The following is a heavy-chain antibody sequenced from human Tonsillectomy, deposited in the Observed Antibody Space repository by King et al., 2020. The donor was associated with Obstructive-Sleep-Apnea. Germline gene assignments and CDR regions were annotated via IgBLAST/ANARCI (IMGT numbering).Heavy chain of an antibody. Sequence: VQLQESGPGLVKPSETLSLTCTVSGGSISSYYWSWIRQPPGKGLEWIGYIYYSGSTNYNPSLKSRVTISVDTSKNQFSLKLSSVTAADTAVYYCARRRWQQLGTVWFAPWGQGTLVTVSS. J-gene: IGHJ5*02. CDR1: GGSISSYY. CDR2: IYYSGST. CDR3: ARRRWQQLGTVWFAP. V-gene: IGHV4-59*08. D-gene: IGHD6-13*01.